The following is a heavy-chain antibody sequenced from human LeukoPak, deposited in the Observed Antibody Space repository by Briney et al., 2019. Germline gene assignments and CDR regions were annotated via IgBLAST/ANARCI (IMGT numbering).Heavy chain of an antibody. V-gene: IGHV3-30*02. CDR3: ARDDSGIQLWFDY. CDR2: LRYDGSNK. Sequence: GGSLRLSCAASGFTFISYGMHWVRQAPGKGLEWVAFLRYDGSNKYYADSVKGRFTISRDNSKNTLYLQMNSLRAEDTAVYYCARDDSGIQLWFDYWGQGTLVTVSS. J-gene: IGHJ4*02. CDR1: GFTFISYG. D-gene: IGHD5-18*01.